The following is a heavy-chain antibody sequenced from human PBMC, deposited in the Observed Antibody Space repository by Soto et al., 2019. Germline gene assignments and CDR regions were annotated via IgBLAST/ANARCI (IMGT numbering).Heavy chain of an antibody. CDR2: ISYEGSNK. Sequence: QVQLVESGGGVVQPGTSLRVSCAASGFTFGIYAMHWVRQAPGKGLEWVAIISYEGSNKHYTDSVKGRFTISRDNSKNTLYLQMDSLRADDTAVYFCARGYGGNSAGSDLWGQGTLVTVSS. J-gene: IGHJ5*02. D-gene: IGHD4-17*01. CDR1: GFTFGIYA. V-gene: IGHV3-30-3*01. CDR3: ARGYGGNSAGSDL.